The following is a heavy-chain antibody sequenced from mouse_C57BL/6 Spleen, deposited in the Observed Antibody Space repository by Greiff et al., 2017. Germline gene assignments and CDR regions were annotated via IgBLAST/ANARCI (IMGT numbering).Heavy chain of an antibody. Sequence: EVQLQESGGGLVKPGGSLKLSCAASGFTFSDYGMHWVRQAPEKGLEWVAYISSGSSTIYYADTVKGRFTISRDNAKNTLFLQMTSLRSEDTAMYYCARLGGYYAMDYWGQGTSVTVSS. CDR3: ARLGGYYAMDY. CDR1: GFTFSDYG. D-gene: IGHD4-1*01. CDR2: ISSGSSTI. J-gene: IGHJ4*01. V-gene: IGHV5-17*01.